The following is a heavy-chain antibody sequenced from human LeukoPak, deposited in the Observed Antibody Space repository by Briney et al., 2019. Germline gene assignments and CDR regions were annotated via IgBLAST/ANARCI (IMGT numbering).Heavy chain of an antibody. CDR3: ARWIVVVTATRMDAFDI. J-gene: IGHJ3*02. D-gene: IGHD2-21*02. Sequence: SETLSLTCAVSGGSISSSNWWSWVRQPPGKGLEWIGEIYHSGSTNYNPSLKSRVTISVDKSKNQFSLKLSSVTAADTAVYYCARWIVVVTATRMDAFDIWGQGTMVTVSS. V-gene: IGHV4-4*02. CDR1: GGSISSSNW. CDR2: IYHSGST.